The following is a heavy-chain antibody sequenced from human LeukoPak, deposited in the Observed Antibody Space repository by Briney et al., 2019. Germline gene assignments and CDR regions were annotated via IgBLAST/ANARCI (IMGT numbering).Heavy chain of an antibody. D-gene: IGHD4-17*01. CDR1: GGSISSYY. Sequence: SETLSLTCTVSGGSISSYYWSWIRQPPGKGLEWIGYIYYSGSTNYNPSLKSRVTISVDTSKNQFSLKLSSVTAADTAVHYCARRPTPFYGDYKVVAFDIWGQGTMVTVSS. V-gene: IGHV4-59*08. J-gene: IGHJ3*02. CDR2: IYYSGST. CDR3: ARRPTPFYGDYKVVAFDI.